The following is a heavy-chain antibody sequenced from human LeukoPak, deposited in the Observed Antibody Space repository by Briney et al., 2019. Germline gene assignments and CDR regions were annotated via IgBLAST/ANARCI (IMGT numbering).Heavy chain of an antibody. CDR2: IWSDGNKK. CDR1: GFTFSSYG. V-gene: IGHV3-33*01. CDR3: VRGDGLILFDY. Sequence: GGSLRLSCSASGFTFSSYGMHWVRQAPGKGLEWVAMIWSDGNKKNYVDSAKGRFTISRDNSKNTLYLQLNRLRVEDTAVYYCVRGDGLILFDYWGRGTLVTVSS. D-gene: IGHD5-24*01. J-gene: IGHJ4*02.